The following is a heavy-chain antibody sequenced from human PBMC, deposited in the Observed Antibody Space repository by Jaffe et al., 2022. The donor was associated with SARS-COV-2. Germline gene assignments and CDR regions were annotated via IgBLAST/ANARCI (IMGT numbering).Heavy chain of an antibody. CDR2: IVVGSGNT. CDR3: AAVDSSGYYLSAFDI. D-gene: IGHD3-22*01. J-gene: IGHJ3*02. Sequence: QMQLVQSGPEVKKPGTSVKVSCKASGFTFTSSAMQWVRQARGQRLEWIGWIVVGSGNTNYAQKFQERVTITRDMSTSTAYMELSSLRSEDTAVYYCAAVDSSGYYLSAFDIWGQGTMVTVSS. V-gene: IGHV1-58*02. CDR1: GFTFTSSA.